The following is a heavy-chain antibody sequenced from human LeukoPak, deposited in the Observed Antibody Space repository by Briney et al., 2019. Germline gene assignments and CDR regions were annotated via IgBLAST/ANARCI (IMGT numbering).Heavy chain of an antibody. CDR3: ARGLAAFRDYYGSGSLDY. J-gene: IGHJ4*02. V-gene: IGHV3-7*01. D-gene: IGHD3-10*01. CDR2: IKQEGREK. Sequence: GGSLRLSCAASGFTFSSYWMSWVRQAPGKGLEWVANIKQEGREKYYVDSVKGRFTISTDNAKNSLYLQMNSLRAEDTAVYYCARGLAAFRDYYGSGSLDYWGQGALVTVSS. CDR1: GFTFSSYW.